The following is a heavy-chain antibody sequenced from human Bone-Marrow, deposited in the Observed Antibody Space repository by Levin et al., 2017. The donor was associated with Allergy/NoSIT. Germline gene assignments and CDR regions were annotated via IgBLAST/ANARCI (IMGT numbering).Heavy chain of an antibody. D-gene: IGHD7-27*01. CDR3: ARPAESDHWGKTGRYFDR. J-gene: IGHJ2*01. V-gene: IGHV5-51*01. Sequence: GESLKISCKGSGYSFTNYWIGWVRQMPGKGLEWMGIISPSDSDTRYSPSFQGQVTISADKSISIAYLQWSSLQASDTALYYCARPAESDHWGKTGRYFDRWRGGTLVTVST. CDR2: ISPSDSDT. CDR1: GYSFTNYW.